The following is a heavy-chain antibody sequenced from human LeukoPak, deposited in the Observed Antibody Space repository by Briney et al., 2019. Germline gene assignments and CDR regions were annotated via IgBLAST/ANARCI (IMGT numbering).Heavy chain of an antibody. J-gene: IGHJ4*02. CDR2: ISGSGGST. CDR1: GFTFSSYA. CDR3: AKDPKRYCSSTSCHDY. Sequence: GGSLRLSCAASGFTFSSYATSWVRQAPGKGLEWVSAISGSGGSTYYADSVKGRFTISRDNSKNTLYLQMNSLRAEDTAVYYCAKDPKRYCSSTSCHDYWGQGTLVTVSS. V-gene: IGHV3-23*01. D-gene: IGHD2-2*01.